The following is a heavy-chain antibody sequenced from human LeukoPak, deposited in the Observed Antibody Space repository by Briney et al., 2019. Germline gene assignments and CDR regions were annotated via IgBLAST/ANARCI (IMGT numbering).Heavy chain of an antibody. V-gene: IGHV3-53*01. CDR3: ARVPDAMLGYFDY. D-gene: IGHD2-2*01. CDR1: GFTVISNY. Sequence: GGSLRLSCAASGFTVISNYMSWVRQAPGKGLEWVSGIYSGGSTYYADSVKGRFTISRDNSKNTLYLQMNSLSAEDTALYYCARVPDAMLGYFDYWGQGTLVTVSS. CDR2: IYSGGST. J-gene: IGHJ4*02.